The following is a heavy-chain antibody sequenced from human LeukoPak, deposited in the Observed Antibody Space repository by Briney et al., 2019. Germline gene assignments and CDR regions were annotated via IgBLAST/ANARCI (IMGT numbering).Heavy chain of an antibody. V-gene: IGHV3-30-3*01. CDR3: ARGSYSSGRSGFDY. CDR2: ISYDGSNK. J-gene: IGHJ4*02. Sequence: PGRSLRLSRAASGFTFSSYAMHWVRQAPGKGLEWVAVISYDGSNKYYADSVKGRFTISRDNSKNTLYLQMNSLRAEDTAVYYCARGSYSSGRSGFDYWGQGTLVTVSS. CDR1: GFTFSSYA. D-gene: IGHD6-19*01.